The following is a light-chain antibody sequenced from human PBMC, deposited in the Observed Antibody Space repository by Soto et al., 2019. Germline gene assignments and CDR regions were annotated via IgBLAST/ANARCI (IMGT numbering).Light chain of an antibody. CDR2: DAS. J-gene: IGKJ1*01. V-gene: IGKV1-5*01. CDR1: QSISNW. Sequence: DSHMTQSPSTLSASVADRVTMACRARQSISNWLAWYQQKPGKAPKRLINDASSLESGVPSRFSGRASGTEFTLTISSLQPDDFATYYCQQYNSFSGTFGQGPKVDIK. CDR3: QQYNSFSGT.